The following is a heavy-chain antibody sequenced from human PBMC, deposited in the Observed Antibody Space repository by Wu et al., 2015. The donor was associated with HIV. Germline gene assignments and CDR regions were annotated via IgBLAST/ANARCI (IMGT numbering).Heavy chain of an antibody. CDR3: ARGIWKREAFDM. CDR2: MNPDSGNT. CDR1: GYTFINFD. V-gene: IGHV1-8*01. D-gene: IGHD3-3*01. J-gene: IGHJ3*02. Sequence: QVQLVQSGAEVKKPGASVKVACKASGYTFINFDLNWVRQAPGQGLEWMGWMNPDSGNTGYAQKFQDRVTMTRNTSIRTTYMELSSLTSEDTAVYYCARGIWKREAFDMWGQGTMVTVTS.